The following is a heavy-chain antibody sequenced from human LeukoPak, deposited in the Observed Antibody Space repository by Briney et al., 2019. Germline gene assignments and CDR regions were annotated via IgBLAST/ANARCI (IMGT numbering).Heavy chain of an antibody. CDR2: IIPILGIA. V-gene: IGHV1-69*04. J-gene: IGHJ6*02. CDR1: GGTFSNYA. D-gene: IGHD6-19*01. Sequence: ASVKVSCKASGGTFSNYAFSWVRQAPGQGLEWMGRIIPILGIANYAQNFQGRVTITADISTSTAYMELSSLRSEDTAVYYCARWGQQWLSHKFYYSGMDVWGQGTTVTVSS. CDR3: ARWGQQWLSHKFYYSGMDV.